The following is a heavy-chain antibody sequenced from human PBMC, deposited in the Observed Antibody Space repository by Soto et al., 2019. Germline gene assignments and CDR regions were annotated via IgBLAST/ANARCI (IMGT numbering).Heavy chain of an antibody. D-gene: IGHD3-3*01. J-gene: IGHJ6*02. CDR1: GGSFSGYY. Sequence: QVQLQQWGAGLLKPSETLSLTCAVYGGSFSGYYWSWIRQPPGKGLAWIGEINHSGSTNYNPSLKRRVNISVDTPKNEFSLEVGSVTAADTAVYYCARAPPFGVVIRRFDVWGQGTTVTVCS. V-gene: IGHV4-34*01. CDR3: ARAPPFGVVIRRFDV. CDR2: INHSGST.